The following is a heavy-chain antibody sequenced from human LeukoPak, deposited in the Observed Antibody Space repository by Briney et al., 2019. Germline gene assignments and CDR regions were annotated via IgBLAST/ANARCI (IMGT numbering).Heavy chain of an antibody. J-gene: IGHJ3*02. D-gene: IGHD3-10*01. CDR3: ARERRVTMVRGVITLYAFDI. V-gene: IGHV4-4*07. Sequence: PSETLSLTCTVSGVSISSYYWSWIRQPAGKGLEWIGRIYTSGSTNYNPSLKSRVTMSVDTSKNQFSLKLSSVTAADTAVYYCARERRVTMVRGVITLYAFDIWGQGTMVTVSS. CDR1: GVSISSYY. CDR2: IYTSGST.